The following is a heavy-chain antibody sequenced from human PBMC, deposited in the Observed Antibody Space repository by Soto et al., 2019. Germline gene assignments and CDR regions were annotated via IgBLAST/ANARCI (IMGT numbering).Heavy chain of an antibody. J-gene: IGHJ1*01. V-gene: IGHV5-51*01. CDR3: ARGDSESGYFQH. CDR2: IYPGDSDT. CDR1: GYSFTSYW. D-gene: IGHD2-21*02. Sequence: PGESVKISCKGSGYSFTSYWIRGLRQIPGKGLEWMGIIYPGDSDTRYSPSFQGQVTISADKSISTAYLQWSSLKASDTAMYYCARGDSESGYFQHWGQGTLVTVSS.